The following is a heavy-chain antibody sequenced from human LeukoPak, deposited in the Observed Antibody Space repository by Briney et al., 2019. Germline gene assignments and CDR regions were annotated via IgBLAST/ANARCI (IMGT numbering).Heavy chain of an antibody. CDR2: IYYSGST. J-gene: IGHJ4*02. V-gene: IGHV4-59*01. Sequence: SETLSLTCTVSGSSISSYYWSWIRQPPGKGLEWIGYIYYSGSTNYNPSLKSRVTISVDTSKNQFSLKLSSVTAADTAVYYCAREKYYGSGSYPAFDYWGQGTLVTVSS. CDR1: GSSISSYY. CDR3: AREKYYGSGSYPAFDY. D-gene: IGHD3-10*01.